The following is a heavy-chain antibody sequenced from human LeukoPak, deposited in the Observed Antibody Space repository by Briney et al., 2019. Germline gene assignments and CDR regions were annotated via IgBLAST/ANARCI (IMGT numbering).Heavy chain of an antibody. CDR3: ASPPGYYDSSGYYSVWFQH. J-gene: IGHJ1*01. Sequence: GGSLRLSCAASGFTVSSNYMSWVRQAPGKGLEWVSVIYSGGSTYYADSVKGRFTISRDNSKNTLYLQMNSLRAEDTAVYYCASPPGYYDSSGYYSVWFQHWGQGTLVTVSS. V-gene: IGHV3-66*01. CDR2: IYSGGST. D-gene: IGHD3-22*01. CDR1: GFTVSSNY.